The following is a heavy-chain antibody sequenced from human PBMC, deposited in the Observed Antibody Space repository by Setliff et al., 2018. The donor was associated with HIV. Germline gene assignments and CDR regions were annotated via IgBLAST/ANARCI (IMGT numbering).Heavy chain of an antibody. CDR1: GGSISSYY. J-gene: IGHJ3*02. D-gene: IGHD2-8*01. CDR3: ATRRFVTGLMTSSGAFEM. Sequence: SETLSLTCTVSGGSISSYYWSWIRQPPGKGLEWIGYIDYSGSTNYNPSLKSRVTISVDTSKNQFSLKLSSVIAADTAVYYCATRRFVTGLMTSSGAFEMWGQGTMVTVSS. CDR2: IDYSGST. V-gene: IGHV4-59*01.